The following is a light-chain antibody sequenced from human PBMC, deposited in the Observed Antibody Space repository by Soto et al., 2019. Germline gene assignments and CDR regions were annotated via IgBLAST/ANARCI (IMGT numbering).Light chain of an antibody. CDR1: QSISSW. CDR2: KAS. Sequence: DIQMTQSPSTLSASVGDRVTITYRASQSISSWLAWYQQKPGKAPKLPIYKASSLESGVPSRFSGSGSGTEFTLTISSLQPDDFASYYCQQYNSYWTFGQGTKVEIK. CDR3: QQYNSYWT. J-gene: IGKJ1*01. V-gene: IGKV1-5*03.